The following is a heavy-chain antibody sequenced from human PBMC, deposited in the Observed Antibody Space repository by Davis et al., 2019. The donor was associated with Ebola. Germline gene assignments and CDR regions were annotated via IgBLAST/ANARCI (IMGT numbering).Heavy chain of an antibody. CDR3: ARDTFGAVAGIFDY. D-gene: IGHD6-19*01. V-gene: IGHV3-30-3*01. Sequence: GGSLRLSCAASGFTFSSYAMHWVRQAPGKGLERVAVISYDGSNKYYADSVKGRFTISRDNSKNTLYLQMNSLRAEDTAVYYCARDTFGAVAGIFDYWGQGTLVTVSS. CDR2: ISYDGSNK. J-gene: IGHJ4*02. CDR1: GFTFSSYA.